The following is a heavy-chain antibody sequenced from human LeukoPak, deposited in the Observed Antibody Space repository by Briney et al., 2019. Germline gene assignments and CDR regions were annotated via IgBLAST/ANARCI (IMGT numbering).Heavy chain of an antibody. J-gene: IGHJ6*03. CDR2: INPNSGGT. CDR1: GYTFTGYY. CDR3: ARDNHSSSWIRLNYYYYMDV. D-gene: IGHD6-13*01. Sequence: ASVKVSCKASGYTFTGYYMHRVRQAPGQGLEWMGWINPNSGGTNYAQKFQGRVTMTRDTSISTAYMELSRLRSDDTAVYYCARDNHSSSWIRLNYYYYMDVWGKGTTVTVSS. V-gene: IGHV1-2*02.